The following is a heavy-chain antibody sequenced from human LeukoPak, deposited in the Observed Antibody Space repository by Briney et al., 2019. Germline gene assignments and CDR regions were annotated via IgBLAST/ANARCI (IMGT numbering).Heavy chain of an antibody. D-gene: IGHD1-26*01. CDR1: GYTFTGYY. V-gene: IGHV1-2*02. CDR2: INPNSGGT. CDR3: ARVPKSGSYYFYAFDI. J-gene: IGHJ3*02. Sequence: GASVKVSCKTSGYTFTGYYIHWVRQAPGQGLEWMGWINPNSGGTNYAQKFQGRVTMTRDTSISTAYMELSRLRSDDTAVYYCARVPKSGSYYFYAFDIWGQGTMVTVSS.